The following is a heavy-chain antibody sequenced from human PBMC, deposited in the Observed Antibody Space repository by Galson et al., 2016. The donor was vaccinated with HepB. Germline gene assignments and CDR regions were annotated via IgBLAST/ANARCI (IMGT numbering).Heavy chain of an antibody. J-gene: IGHJ3*02. CDR1: GFSVSTNY. Sequence: SLRLSCAASGFSVSTNYMTWVRQTPGKGLEVVSVVYNDGKTFYIGSVRGRFTTSRHDSKNTLYLQMSGLRAEDSAVYYCATAYCNGGRCPMWAAFDIWGQGTMVSVSS. D-gene: IGHD2-15*01. CDR3: ATAYCNGGRCPMWAAFDI. CDR2: VYNDGKT. V-gene: IGHV3-53*04.